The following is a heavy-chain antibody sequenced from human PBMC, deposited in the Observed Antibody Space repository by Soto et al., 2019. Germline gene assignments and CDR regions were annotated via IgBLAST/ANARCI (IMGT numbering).Heavy chain of an antibody. J-gene: IGHJ4*02. CDR2: ISYDGSNK. CDR3: ARVGITGTTKTLDY. Sequence: SLRLSCGVSGFTFRSYAMYWVRQAPGKGLEWVAVISYDGSNKYYADSVKGRFTISRDNSKNTLYLQMNSLRAEDTAVYYCARVGITGTTKTLDYWGQGTLVTVSS. CDR1: GFTFRSYA. V-gene: IGHV3-30-3*01. D-gene: IGHD1-7*01.